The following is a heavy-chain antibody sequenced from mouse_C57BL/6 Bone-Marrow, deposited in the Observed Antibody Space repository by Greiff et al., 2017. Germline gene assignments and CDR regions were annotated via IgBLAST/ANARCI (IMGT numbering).Heavy chain of an antibody. CDR2: INPYNGGT. D-gene: IGHD1-1*01. CDR3: ARVCYYGSSYDAMDY. J-gene: IGHJ4*01. CDR1: GYTFTDYY. V-gene: IGHV1-19*01. Sequence: VQLQQSGPVLVKPGASVKMSCKASGYTFTDYYMNWVKQSHGKSLEWIGVINPYNGGTSYNQKFKGKATLTVDKSSSTAYMELNSLTSEDSAVYYCARVCYYGSSYDAMDYWGQGTSVTVSS.